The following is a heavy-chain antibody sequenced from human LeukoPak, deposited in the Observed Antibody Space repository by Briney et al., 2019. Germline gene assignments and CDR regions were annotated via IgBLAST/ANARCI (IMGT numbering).Heavy chain of an antibody. Sequence: ASVKVSCKASGGTFSSYAISWVRQAPRQGLECMGGIIPIFGTANYAQKFQGRVTITADESTSTAYMELSSLRSEDTAVYYCARRGYSGYDGGYYFDYWGQGTLVTVSS. V-gene: IGHV1-69*13. J-gene: IGHJ4*02. CDR2: IIPIFGTA. D-gene: IGHD5-12*01. CDR1: GGTFSSYA. CDR3: ARRGYSGYDGGYYFDY.